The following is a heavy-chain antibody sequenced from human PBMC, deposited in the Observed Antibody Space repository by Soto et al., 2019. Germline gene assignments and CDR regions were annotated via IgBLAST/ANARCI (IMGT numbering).Heavy chain of an antibody. V-gene: IGHV3-7*01. Sequence: EVQLVESGGGLVQPGGSLRLSCAASGFTFSSYWMSWVRQAPGKGLEWVANIKEDGSEKNFVDSVKGRFTISRDNARNSLYMQMNSLGDEDTAVYYCARDRGYSTFDYWGQGTLVTVSS. CDR1: GFTFSSYW. D-gene: IGHD6-13*01. CDR3: ARDRGYSTFDY. CDR2: IKEDGSEK. J-gene: IGHJ4*02.